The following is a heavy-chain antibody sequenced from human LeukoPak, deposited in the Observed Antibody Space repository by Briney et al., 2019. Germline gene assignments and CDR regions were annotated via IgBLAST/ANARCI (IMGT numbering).Heavy chain of an antibody. V-gene: IGHV1-18*01. Sequence: GASVKVSCTASVYTFTNFGISWVRQAPGQGLEWMGWISPYKGNTDYAQNLQGRVTMTTDTSTSTAYMELRSLRSDDTAVYYCARAGGWAREDYKADAFHIWGQGTMVTVSS. CDR3: ARAGGWAREDYKADAFHI. CDR1: VYTFTNFG. J-gene: IGHJ3*02. CDR2: ISPYKGNT. D-gene: IGHD6-19*01.